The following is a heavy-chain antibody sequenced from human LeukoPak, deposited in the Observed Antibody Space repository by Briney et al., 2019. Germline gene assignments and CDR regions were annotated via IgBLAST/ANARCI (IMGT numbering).Heavy chain of an antibody. J-gene: IGHJ4*02. D-gene: IGHD2-2*02. CDR2: TSYDGSNK. CDR1: GFTFSSYA. CDR3: ARGSGERYCSSTSCYTFDY. V-gene: IGHV3-30-3*01. Sequence: PGRSLRLSCAASGFTFSSYAMHWVRQAPGKGLEWVAVTSYDGSNKCYADSVKGRFTISRDNSKNTLYLQMNSLRAEDTAVYYCARGSGERYCSSTSCYTFDYWGQGTLVTVSS.